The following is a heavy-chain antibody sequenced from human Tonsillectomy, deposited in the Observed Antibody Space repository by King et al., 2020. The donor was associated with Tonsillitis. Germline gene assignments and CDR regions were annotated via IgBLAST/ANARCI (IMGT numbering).Heavy chain of an antibody. CDR1: GGTFSSSV. J-gene: IGHJ4*02. D-gene: IGHD5-12*01. CDR3: ARERRYSGYDPFDS. CDR2: IIPIFGTA. Sequence: VQLVESGAEVKKPGSSVKVSCKASGGTFSSSVISWVRQAPGQGLEWMGGIIPIFGTANYAQKFQGRVTITADESTNTGYLELSSLRSEDTAVYYCARERRYSGYDPFDSWGQGTPVTVSS. V-gene: IGHV1-69*01.